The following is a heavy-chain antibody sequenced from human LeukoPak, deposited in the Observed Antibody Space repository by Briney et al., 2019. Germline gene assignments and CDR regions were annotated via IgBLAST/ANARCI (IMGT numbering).Heavy chain of an antibody. V-gene: IGHV3-23*01. CDR3: AKDRSCTNNICHGDFDY. D-gene: IGHD2-8*01. J-gene: IGHJ4*02. Sequence: PGGSLRLSCAASGFTFSNYAMSLVRQAPGKVLDWVSGISGSGGDTYYADSVKGRFTISRDNSKNTLYLQMNSLRAEDTAVYYCAKDRSCTNNICHGDFDYWGQGTLVTVSS. CDR2: ISGSGGDT. CDR1: GFTFSNYA.